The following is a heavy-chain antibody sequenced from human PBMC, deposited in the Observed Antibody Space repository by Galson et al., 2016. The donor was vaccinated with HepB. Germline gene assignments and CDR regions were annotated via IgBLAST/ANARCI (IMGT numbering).Heavy chain of an antibody. CDR3: VRDRLKSTY. CDR1: GFTFSANW. Sequence: SLRLSCAASGFTFSANWMSWVRQAPGKGLEWVANIKEDGSVKYYVDSVKGRFTMSRDNAGNSVNLQMNSLRAEDTAVYYCVRDRLKSTYWGQGTLVTVSS. J-gene: IGHJ4*02. D-gene: IGHD2/OR15-2a*01. CDR2: IKEDGSVK. V-gene: IGHV3-7*03.